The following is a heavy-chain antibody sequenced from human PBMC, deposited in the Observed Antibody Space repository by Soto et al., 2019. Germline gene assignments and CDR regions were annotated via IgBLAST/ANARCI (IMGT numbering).Heavy chain of an antibody. CDR1: GGSISSSSYY. V-gene: IGHV4-39*01. J-gene: IGHJ5*02. Sequence: SETLSLTCTVSGGSISSSSYYWVWIRQPPGKGLEWIGSIYYSGTTYYNPSLKSRVTISVDTSKNQFSLKLRSVTAADTAVYYCARQSPDYLGSVGWFDPWGQGTLVT. CDR3: ARQSPDYLGSVGWFDP. D-gene: IGHD1-26*01. CDR2: IYYSGTT.